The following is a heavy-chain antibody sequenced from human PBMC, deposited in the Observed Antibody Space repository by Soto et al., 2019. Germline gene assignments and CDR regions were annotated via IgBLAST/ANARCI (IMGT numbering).Heavy chain of an antibody. V-gene: IGHV1-69*13. CDR2: IIPIFGTA. Sequence: SVKVSCKASGGTFSSYAISWVRQAPGQGLEWMGGIIPIFGTANYAQKFQGRVTITADESTSTAYMELSSLRSEGTAVYYCAREYGGNRPDGAFDIWGQGSMVTVSS. CDR3: AREYGGNRPDGAFDI. CDR1: GGTFSSYA. D-gene: IGHD2-15*01. J-gene: IGHJ3*02.